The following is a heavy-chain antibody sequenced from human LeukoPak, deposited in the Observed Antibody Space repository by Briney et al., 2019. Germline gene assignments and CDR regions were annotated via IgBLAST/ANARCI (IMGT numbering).Heavy chain of an antibody. J-gene: IGHJ4*02. CDR1: GCTFASYY. CDR2: INPSGGST. Sequence: GASVKVSCKASGCTFASYYMHWVRQAPGQGLEWMGIINPSGGSTSYAQKFQGRVTMTRDTSTSTVYMELSSLRSEDTAVYYCARAVGANYYDSSGYFDYWGQGTLVTVSS. V-gene: IGHV1-46*01. D-gene: IGHD3-22*01. CDR3: ARAVGANYYDSSGYFDY.